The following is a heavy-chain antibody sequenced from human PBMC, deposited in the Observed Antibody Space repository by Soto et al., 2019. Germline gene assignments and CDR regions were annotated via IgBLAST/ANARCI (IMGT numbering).Heavy chain of an antibody. CDR1: GGSISSSSYY. V-gene: IGHV4-39*01. CDR3: AIHDMCQLERYVFDI. CDR2: IYYSGST. D-gene: IGHD1-1*01. J-gene: IGHJ3*02. Sequence: SETLSLTCTVSGGSISSSSYYWGWIRQPPGKGLEWIGSIYYSGSTYYNPALKSRGTISVDTSKNQLSLKLSPVTAADTAVYYCAIHDMCQLERYVFDIWGQGTMVTVSS.